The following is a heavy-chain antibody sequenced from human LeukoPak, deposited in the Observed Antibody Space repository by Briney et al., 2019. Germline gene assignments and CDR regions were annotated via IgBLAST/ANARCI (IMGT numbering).Heavy chain of an antibody. CDR2: INPNSGGT. D-gene: IGHD2-2*02. CDR3: AKGPVGLLYFPHGY. J-gene: IGHJ4*02. Sequence: ASVKVSCKASGYTFTGYYMHWVRQAPGQGLEWMGRINPNSGGTNYAQKFQGRVTMTRDTSISTAYMELNSLRAEDTAVYYCAKGPVGLLYFPHGYWGQGTLVTVSS. V-gene: IGHV1-2*06. CDR1: GYTFTGYY.